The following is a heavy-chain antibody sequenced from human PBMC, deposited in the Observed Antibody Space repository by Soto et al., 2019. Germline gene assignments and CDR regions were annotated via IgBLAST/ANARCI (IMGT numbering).Heavy chain of an antibody. Sequence: QVQLVQSGAAVKKFGASVKVSCKASGYTFTGHYIHWVRQAPGQGPEWVGEIGPNKGDTKYAQKFQCRVTMTRETSISTMYMELSNLSPDDTAVYYCGRGRSGELVVFYWGQGTLVTVCS. J-gene: IGHJ4*02. CDR3: GRGRSGELVVFY. CDR1: GYTFTGHY. V-gene: IGHV1-2*02. D-gene: IGHD1-26*01. CDR2: IGPNKGDT.